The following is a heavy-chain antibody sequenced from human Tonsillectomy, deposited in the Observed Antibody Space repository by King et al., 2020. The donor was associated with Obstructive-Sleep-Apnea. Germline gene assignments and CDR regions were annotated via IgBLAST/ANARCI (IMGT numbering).Heavy chain of an antibody. V-gene: IGHV3-9*01. Sequence: VQLVESGGGLVQPGRSLRLSCAASGFRFYDYAMHWVRQAPGKGLEWVSGISWNSGRTGFADSVKGRLTISRDNAKNSLYLQMNSLRVEDTALYYCAKDRGESVEEYYFDYWGQGTLVTVSS. CDR3: AKDRGESVEEYYFDY. D-gene: IGHD3-10*01. J-gene: IGHJ4*02. CDR1: GFRFYDYA. CDR2: ISWNSGRT.